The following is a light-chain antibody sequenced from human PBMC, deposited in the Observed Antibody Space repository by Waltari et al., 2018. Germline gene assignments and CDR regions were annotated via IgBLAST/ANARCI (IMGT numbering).Light chain of an antibody. J-gene: IGKJ2*01. CDR3: LQHNSYSYT. Sequence: DIQMTQSPSSLSASVGDRVTITCRASQGIRNALGWIQQKPGKAPKRLIYAASTLQSGVPSRFSGSGSVTEFTLTISSLQPEDFATYYCLQHNSYSYTFGQGTKLEI. CDR2: AAS. V-gene: IGKV1-17*01. CDR1: QGIRNA.